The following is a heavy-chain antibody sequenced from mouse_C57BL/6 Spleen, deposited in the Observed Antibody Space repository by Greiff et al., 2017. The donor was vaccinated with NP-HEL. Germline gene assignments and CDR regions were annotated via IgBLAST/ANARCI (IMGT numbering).Heavy chain of an antibody. CDR1: GYTFTDYY. Sequence: QVQLQQSGAELVRPGASVKLSCKASGYTFTDYYINWVKQRPGQGLEWIARIYPGSGNTYYNEKFKGKATLTAEKSSSTAYMQLSSLTSEDSAVYFCARGYGNYEYFDVWGTGTTVTVSS. D-gene: IGHD2-10*02. CDR2: IYPGSGNT. J-gene: IGHJ1*03. V-gene: IGHV1-76*01. CDR3: ARGYGNYEYFDV.